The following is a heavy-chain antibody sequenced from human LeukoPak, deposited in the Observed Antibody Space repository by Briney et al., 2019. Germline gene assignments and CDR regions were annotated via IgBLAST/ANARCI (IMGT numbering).Heavy chain of an antibody. D-gene: IGHD6-13*01. V-gene: IGHV3-30*03. CDR1: GFTFSSYG. CDR2: ISYDGSNK. J-gene: IGHJ4*02. Sequence: GGSLRLSCAASGFTFSSYGMHWVRQAPGKGLEWVAVISYDGSNKYYADSVKGRFTISRDNSKNTLYLQMNSLRAEDTAVYYCARGRIAAAGTVSDYWGQGTLVTVSS. CDR3: ARGRIAAAGTVSDY.